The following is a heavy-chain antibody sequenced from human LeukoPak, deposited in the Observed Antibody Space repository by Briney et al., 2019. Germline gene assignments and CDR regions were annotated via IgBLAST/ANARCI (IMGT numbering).Heavy chain of an antibody. D-gene: IGHD6-19*01. V-gene: IGHV3-23*01. Sequence: GGSLRLSCAVSGFTVSSYPMGWVRQAPGKGLEWVSAISGSGGDTYYADSVKGRFTISRDNSKNTLDLQMNSLRAEDTALYYCATSSGWYPKYFDYWGQGTLVTVSS. J-gene: IGHJ4*02. CDR3: ATSSGWYPKYFDY. CDR1: GFTVSSYP. CDR2: ISGSGGDT.